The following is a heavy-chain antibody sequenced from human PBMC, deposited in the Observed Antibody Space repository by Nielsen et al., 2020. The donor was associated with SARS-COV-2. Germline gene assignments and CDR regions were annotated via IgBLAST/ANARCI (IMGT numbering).Heavy chain of an antibody. Sequence: GGSLRLSCVGSGFTFSSYWMSWVRQAPGKGLEWVANIKQDGSEKYYVDSVKGRFTISRDNAKNSLYLQMNSLRAEDTAVYYCARDLYYYGPLDYWGQGTLVTVSS. V-gene: IGHV3-7*01. J-gene: IGHJ4*02. CDR3: ARDLYYYGPLDY. D-gene: IGHD3-10*01. CDR1: GFTFSSYW. CDR2: IKQDGSEK.